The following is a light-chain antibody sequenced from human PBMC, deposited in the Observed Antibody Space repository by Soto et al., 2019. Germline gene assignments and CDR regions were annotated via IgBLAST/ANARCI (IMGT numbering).Light chain of an antibody. CDR3: QQYYSTPFT. J-gene: IGKJ3*01. CDR1: QSVLYRSNSKNY. V-gene: IGKV4-1*01. Sequence: IVMTQSPDSLAVSLGEGATINCKSSQSVLYRSNSKNYSAWYQQKPGQPPKLLIYWASTRESGVPDRFSGSGSGTDFTLTISSLQAEDVAVYFCQQYYSTPFTFGPGTKVEIK. CDR2: WAS.